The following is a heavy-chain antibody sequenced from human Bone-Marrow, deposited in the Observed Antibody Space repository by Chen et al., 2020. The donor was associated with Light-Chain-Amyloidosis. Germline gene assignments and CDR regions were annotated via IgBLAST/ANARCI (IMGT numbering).Heavy chain of an antibody. CDR1: GFTFYDYA. J-gene: IGHJ6*02. D-gene: IGHD3-10*01. CDR3: AKDKGGSMGFGMDV. Sequence: EEHLVESGGGLVQPGRSLRLSCDASGFTFYDYAMHWVRQAPGKGLEWVSGISWNSGVKGYVDSVRGRFTISRDGVKNSLYLQMNSLRPEDTALYYCAKDKGGSMGFGMDVWGQGTTVIVSS. CDR2: ISWNSGVK. V-gene: IGHV3-9*01.